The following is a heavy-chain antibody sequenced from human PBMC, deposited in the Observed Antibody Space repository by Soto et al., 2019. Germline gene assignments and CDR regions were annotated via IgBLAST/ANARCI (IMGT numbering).Heavy chain of an antibody. CDR1: GGSFSGYY. J-gene: IGHJ4*02. Sequence: SETLSLTCAVYGGSFSGYYWSWIRQPPEKGLEWIGEIKHSGSTNYNPSLNSRVTISVDTSKNQFSLKLSSVTAADTAVYYCARGPRLLGFGERNFQYFDDWGQGTLVTVSS. D-gene: IGHD3-10*01. V-gene: IGHV4-34*01. CDR3: ARGPRLLGFGERNFQYFDD. CDR2: IKHSGST.